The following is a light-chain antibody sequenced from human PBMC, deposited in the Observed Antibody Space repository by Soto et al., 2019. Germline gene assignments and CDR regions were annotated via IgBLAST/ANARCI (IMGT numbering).Light chain of an antibody. CDR2: AAS. Sequence: DIQMTQSPSSLSASVGDRVTITCRASQSISSYLNWYQQKPGKAPKLLIYAASSLQSGVPSRFSGSGSGTDLTLPISSLQPEDFATYYCQQSYSTPCTFGPGTKVDIK. CDR1: QSISSY. J-gene: IGKJ3*01. CDR3: QQSYSTPCT. V-gene: IGKV1-39*01.